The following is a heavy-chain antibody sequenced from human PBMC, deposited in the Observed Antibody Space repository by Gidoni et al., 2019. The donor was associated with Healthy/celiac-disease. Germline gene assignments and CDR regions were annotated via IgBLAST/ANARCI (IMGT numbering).Heavy chain of an antibody. Sequence: QLQLQESGPGLLKPSETLSLTCTVSAGSISSSSYYCGGIRQPPGKGLEWIGSIYYSGSTYCNPSLKSRVTISVDTAKNQFSLKLSSVTAADTAVYYCARQKSVGALGWFDPWGQGTLVTVSS. J-gene: IGHJ5*02. CDR3: ARQKSVGALGWFDP. CDR2: IYYSGST. V-gene: IGHV4-39*01. D-gene: IGHD1-26*01. CDR1: AGSISSSSYY.